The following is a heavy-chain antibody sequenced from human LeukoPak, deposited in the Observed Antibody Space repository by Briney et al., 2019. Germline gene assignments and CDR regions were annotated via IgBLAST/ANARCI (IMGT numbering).Heavy chain of an antibody. Sequence: GGSLRLSCAASRFTFNNHPMHWVRQAPGKGLEYVSAISSDGGSPYYADSVKGRFTISRDNSKNTLYLQMGSLRAEDMAVYYCARADYDGSAYYADFWGQGTLVTVSS. D-gene: IGHD3-22*01. J-gene: IGHJ4*02. CDR3: ARADYDGSAYYADF. CDR2: ISSDGGSP. V-gene: IGHV3-64*02. CDR1: RFTFNNHP.